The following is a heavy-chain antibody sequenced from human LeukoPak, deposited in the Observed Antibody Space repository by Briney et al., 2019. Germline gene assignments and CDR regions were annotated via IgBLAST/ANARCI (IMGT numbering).Heavy chain of an antibody. D-gene: IGHD6-19*01. V-gene: IGHV3-33*01. CDR3: ARDKWGNGWTGSIDN. CDR2: ICYDSGDK. CDR1: VFTFSDYA. Sequence: GGSLRLSCAASVFTFSDYAMHGGRQAPDKGLEWVAVICYDSGDKYYADAVKGRFTISRDDSNNTLYLQIQSLRAEDTAVYYCARDKWGNGWTGSIDNWGQGTLVTVSA. J-gene: IGHJ4*02.